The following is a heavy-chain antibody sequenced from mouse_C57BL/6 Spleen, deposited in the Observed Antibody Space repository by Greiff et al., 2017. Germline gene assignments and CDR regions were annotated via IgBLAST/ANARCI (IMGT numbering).Heavy chain of an antibody. V-gene: IGHV1-50*01. CDR1: GYTFTSYW. Sequence: QVQLQQPGAELVKPGASVKLSCKASGYTFTSYWMQWVKQRPGQGLEWIGEIDPSDSYTNYNQKFKGKATLTVDTSSSTAYMQLSSLTSEDSAVYYCAGKYGDIAPMDYWGQGTTLTVSS. D-gene: IGHD2-12*01. CDR3: AGKYGDIAPMDY. CDR2: IDPSDSYT. J-gene: IGHJ2*01.